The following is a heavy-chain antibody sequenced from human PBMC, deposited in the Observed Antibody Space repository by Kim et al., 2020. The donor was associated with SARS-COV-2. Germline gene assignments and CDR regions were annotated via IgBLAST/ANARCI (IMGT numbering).Heavy chain of an antibody. CDR2: ISYDGSNK. CDR3: ARDPIPPATMVRGVISPFY. J-gene: IGHJ4*02. Sequence: GGSLRLSCAASGFTFSSYAMHWVRQAPGKGLEWVAVISYDGSNKYYADSVKGRFTISRDNSKNTLYLQMNSLRAEDTAVYYCARDPIPPATMVRGVISPFYWGQGTLVTVSS. V-gene: IGHV3-30*04. D-gene: IGHD3-10*01. CDR1: GFTFSSYA.